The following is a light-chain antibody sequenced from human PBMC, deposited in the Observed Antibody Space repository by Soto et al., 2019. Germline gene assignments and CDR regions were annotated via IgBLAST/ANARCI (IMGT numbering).Light chain of an antibody. J-gene: IGKJ4*01. CDR2: ESS. CDR1: QSIGGA. Sequence: DIQMTQSPSSVSASVGDRVTITCRAGQSIGGALTWYQQKPGKAPKLLIYESSTLQSGVPPRFSGSESGTDFTLTITSLQPEYFATYYCQQAHSRPFTFAGGTGVDIK. V-gene: IGKV1-12*02. CDR3: QQAHSRPFT.